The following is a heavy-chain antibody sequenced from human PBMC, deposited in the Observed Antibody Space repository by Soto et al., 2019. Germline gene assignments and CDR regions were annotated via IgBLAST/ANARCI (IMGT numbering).Heavy chain of an antibody. CDR2: ISSSGSTI. V-gene: IGHV3-11*01. CDR1: GFTFSDYY. J-gene: IGHJ5*02. Sequence: GGSLRLSCAASGFTFSDYYMSRILQAPGKGLEWVSYISSSGSTIYYADSVKGRFTISRDNAKNSLYLQMNSLRAEDTAVYYCARDRAGRYCSGGSCKNWFDPWGQGTLVTVSS. D-gene: IGHD2-15*01. CDR3: ARDRAGRYCSGGSCKNWFDP.